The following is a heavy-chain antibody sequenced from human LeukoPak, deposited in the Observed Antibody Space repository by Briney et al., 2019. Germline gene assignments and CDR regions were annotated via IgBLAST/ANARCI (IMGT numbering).Heavy chain of an antibody. J-gene: IGHJ6*02. CDR3: ATLHFYAMGV. CDR2: ISGDGRRT. CDR1: GLTFGHQY. V-gene: IGHV3-11*01. Sequence: PGGSLRLSCAASGLTFGHQYMTWIRQTPGKGLEWVSFISGDGRRTFYPDSVKGRFTISMDNTKNSLYLQVNSLRAEDTAMYYCATLHFYAMGVWGRGTTVTVSS.